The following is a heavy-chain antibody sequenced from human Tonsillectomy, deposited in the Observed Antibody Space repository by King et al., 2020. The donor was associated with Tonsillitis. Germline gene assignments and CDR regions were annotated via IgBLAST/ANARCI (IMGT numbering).Heavy chain of an antibody. CDR3: ARAPSGHGVTSYFDY. V-gene: IGHV3-74*01. Sequence: VQLVESGGGLVQPGGSLRLSCAASGFTFSSYWMHWVRQAPGKGLVWVSRINSDGSSTSYADSVKGRFTISRDNAKNTLYLQMNSLRAEDTAGYYCARAPSGHGVTSYFDYWGQGTLVTVSS. CDR2: INSDGSST. J-gene: IGHJ4*02. CDR1: GFTFSSYW. D-gene: IGHD4-23*01.